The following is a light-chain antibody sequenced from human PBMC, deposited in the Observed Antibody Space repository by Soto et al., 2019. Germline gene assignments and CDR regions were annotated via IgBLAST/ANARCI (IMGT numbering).Light chain of an antibody. CDR1: QSVSSSY. V-gene: IGKV3-20*01. J-gene: IGKJ4*01. CDR3: QQYGSSPLT. Sequence: EIVLTHSPVTLSLSPGERATLSCRASQSVSSSYLAWYQQKPGQAPRLLIYAASSRATGIPDRFSGSGSGTDFTLTISRLEPEDFAVYYCQQYGSSPLTCGGGTKGDIK. CDR2: AAS.